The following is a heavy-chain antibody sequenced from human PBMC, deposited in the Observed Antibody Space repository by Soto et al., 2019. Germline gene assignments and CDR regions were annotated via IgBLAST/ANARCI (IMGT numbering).Heavy chain of an antibody. V-gene: IGHV3-74*01. CDR1: GFNFSNHW. J-gene: IGHJ5*02. D-gene: IGHD2-21*02. CDR3: ARESGDWPLNWFDP. CDR2: ITSDGKSK. Sequence: GGSLRLSWAASGFNFSNHWMHWVRQRPAEGLVWVSRITSDGKSKAYAESVKGRFAISRDNAKNTLYLQMNGLTAEETAVYYCARESGDWPLNWFDPWGQGTLVAVSS.